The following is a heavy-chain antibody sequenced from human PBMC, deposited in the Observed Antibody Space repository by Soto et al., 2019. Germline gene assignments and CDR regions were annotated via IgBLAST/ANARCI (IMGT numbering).Heavy chain of an antibody. Sequence: PGGSLGLSGAASGFTFSTYGMTWVRPAPGKGLEWVSAIGGSGGNIYYADSVKGRFTISRDNSKSTLYLQMNSLRVEDTAIYYYARLYSGYVDYWGQGTPVTVSS. V-gene: IGHV3-23*01. J-gene: IGHJ4*02. CDR2: IGGSGGNI. CDR3: ARLYSGYVDY. CDR1: GFTFSTYG. D-gene: IGHD5-12*01.